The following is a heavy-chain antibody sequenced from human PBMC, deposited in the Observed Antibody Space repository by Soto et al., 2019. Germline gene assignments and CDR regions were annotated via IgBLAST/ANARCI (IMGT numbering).Heavy chain of an antibody. CDR2: VYHNGLT. D-gene: IGHD2-15*01. V-gene: IGHV4-4*02. J-gene: IGHJ4*02. CDR3: PRDAALPGEADRFDY. CDR1: GDSIGSNVW. Sequence: SQTLSLTCDVFGDSIGSNVWWSWVRQTPGKGLEWIGEVYHNGLTDYNPSLRGRATMSADMSKNQFSLRVTSVTDADTAIYYCPRDAALPGEADRFDYWGQGALVTVSS.